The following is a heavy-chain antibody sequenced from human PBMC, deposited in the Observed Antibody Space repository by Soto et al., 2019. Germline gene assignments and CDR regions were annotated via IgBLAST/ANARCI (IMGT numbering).Heavy chain of an antibody. CDR3: ARQRSTRVRGVSSSGLDV. Sequence: GESLKISCKGSGYSFTSYYIAWVRQMPGKGLEWMGIIHPGDSETRYSPSFQGHVIISADKSISSAYLQWSSLEAADTAMYYCARQRSTRVRGVSSSGLDVWGQGTTVTVSS. V-gene: IGHV5-51*01. D-gene: IGHD3-10*01. CDR1: GYSFTSYY. J-gene: IGHJ6*02. CDR2: IHPGDSET.